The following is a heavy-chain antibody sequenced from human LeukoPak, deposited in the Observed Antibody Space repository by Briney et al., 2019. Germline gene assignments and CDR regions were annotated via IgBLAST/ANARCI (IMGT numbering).Heavy chain of an antibody. CDR1: GFTLSSYG. Sequence: GGSLRLSCAASGFTLSSYGMHWVRQAPGKGLEWVAVISYDGSNKYYADSVKGRFTISRDNSKNTLYLQMNSLRAEDTAVYYCARDGDSSGYYCSYWGQGTLVTVSS. CDR2: ISYDGSNK. J-gene: IGHJ4*02. D-gene: IGHD3-22*01. V-gene: IGHV3-30*03. CDR3: ARDGDSSGYYCSY.